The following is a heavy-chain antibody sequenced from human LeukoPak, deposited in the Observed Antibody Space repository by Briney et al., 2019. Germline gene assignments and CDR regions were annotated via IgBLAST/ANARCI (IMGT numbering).Heavy chain of an antibody. CDR3: AKGDIVVVPAAITFAY. Sequence: GGSLRLSCAASEFTFSSYAMSWVRQAPGKGLEWVSAISGSGGSTYYADSVKGRFTISRDNYKNKLYLQMNSLGAEDTAVYYCAKGDIVVVPAAITFAYWGQGTLVTVSS. CDR2: ISGSGGST. J-gene: IGHJ4*02. V-gene: IGHV3-23*01. CDR1: EFTFSSYA. D-gene: IGHD2-2*01.